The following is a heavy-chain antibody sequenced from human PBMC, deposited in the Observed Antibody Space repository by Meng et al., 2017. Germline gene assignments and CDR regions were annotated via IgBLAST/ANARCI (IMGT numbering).Heavy chain of an antibody. CDR2: INRSGST. CDR3: AREIAVAAHYYWYFDL. V-gene: IGHV4-34*01. J-gene: IGHJ2*01. Sequence: QVHRQQWGAGLLTPSETLPLTCAVYGGSFSGYYGSWIRQPPGKGLEWIGEINRSGSTNYNPSLKSRVTISVDTSKNQFSLKLNSVTAADTAVYYCAREIAVAAHYYWYFDLWGRGTLVTVSS. CDR1: GGSFSGYY. D-gene: IGHD6-19*01.